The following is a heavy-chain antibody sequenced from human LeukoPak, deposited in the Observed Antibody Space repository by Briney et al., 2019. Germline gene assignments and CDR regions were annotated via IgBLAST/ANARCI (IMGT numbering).Heavy chain of an antibody. CDR1: GFTFSSYS. Sequence: PGGSLRLSCAASGFTFSSYSMNWVRQAPGKGLEWVAVISYDGSNKYYADSVKGRFTISRDNSKNTLYLQMNSLRAEDTAVYYCAREQLGMQYFDYWGQGTLVTVSS. V-gene: IGHV3-30*03. CDR2: ISYDGSNK. D-gene: IGHD6-13*01. CDR3: AREQLGMQYFDY. J-gene: IGHJ4*02.